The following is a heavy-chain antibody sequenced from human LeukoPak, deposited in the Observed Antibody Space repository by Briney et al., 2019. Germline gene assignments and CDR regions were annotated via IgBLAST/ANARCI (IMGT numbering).Heavy chain of an antibody. J-gene: IGHJ6*02. V-gene: IGHV1-8*01. Sequence: ASVKVSCKASGYTFTSYDINWVRQATGQGLEWMGWMNPNSGNTGYAQKFQGRVTMTRNTSISTAYMELSSLRSEDTAVYYCARGGNYDSWGHYGMDVWGQGTTVTVSS. CDR3: ARGGNYDSWGHYGMDV. D-gene: IGHD3-22*01. CDR1: GYTFTSYD. CDR2: MNPNSGNT.